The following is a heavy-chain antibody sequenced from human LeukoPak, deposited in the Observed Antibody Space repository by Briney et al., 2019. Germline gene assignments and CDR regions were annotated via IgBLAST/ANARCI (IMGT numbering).Heavy chain of an antibody. CDR3: RAAAYCGGDCSPYFDY. Sequence: SVKVSCKASGGTFSGYAISWVRQAPGQGLEWMGGIIPIFGTANYAQKFQGRVTITTDESTSTAYMELSSLRSEDTAVYYCRAAAYCGGDCSPYFDYWGQGTLVTVSS. D-gene: IGHD2-21*01. V-gene: IGHV1-69*05. CDR1: GGTFSGYA. CDR2: IIPIFGTA. J-gene: IGHJ4*02.